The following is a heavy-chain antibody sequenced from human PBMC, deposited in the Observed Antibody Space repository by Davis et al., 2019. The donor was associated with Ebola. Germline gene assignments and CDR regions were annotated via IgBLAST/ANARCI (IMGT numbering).Heavy chain of an antibody. CDR2: IYGDGTT. D-gene: IGHD5-24*01. CDR1: DFTVSSHY. V-gene: IGHV3-53*01. J-gene: IGHJ6*04. Sequence: GGSLRLSCAVSDFTVSSHYMAWVRQAPRQGLEWVSIIYGDGTTHYTDSAKGRFTTSRDNSKNTVYLQMNRLRVDDTAVYYCARGDHMAIASGYYGMDVWGKGTTVTVSS. CDR3: ARGDHMAIASGYYGMDV.